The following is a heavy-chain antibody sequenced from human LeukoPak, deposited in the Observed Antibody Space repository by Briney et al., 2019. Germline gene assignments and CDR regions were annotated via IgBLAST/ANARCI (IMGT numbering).Heavy chain of an antibody. CDR3: ARVGSMVRGVRRFDY. Sequence: GGSLRLSCAASGFTFSSYWMNWVRQAPGKGLGWVANIKQDGSEKYYVDSVQGRFTISRDNAKSSLYLQMNSLRGEDTAVYYCARVGSMVRGVRRFDYWGQGTLVTVSS. CDR1: GFTFSSYW. CDR2: IKQDGSEK. V-gene: IGHV3-7*01. J-gene: IGHJ4*02. D-gene: IGHD3-10*01.